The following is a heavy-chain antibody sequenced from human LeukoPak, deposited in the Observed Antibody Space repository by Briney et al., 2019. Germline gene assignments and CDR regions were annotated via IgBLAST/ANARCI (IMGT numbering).Heavy chain of an antibody. CDR2: ISSSSSYT. CDR1: GFTFSDYY. V-gene: IGHV3-11*06. Sequence: GGSLRLSCAASGFTFSDYYMSWIRQAPGKGLEWVSYISSSSSYTNYADSVKGRFTISRDDAKNSLYLQMNSLRAEDTAVYYCASGRYYFDYWGQGTLVTVSS. J-gene: IGHJ4*02. CDR3: ASGRYYFDY.